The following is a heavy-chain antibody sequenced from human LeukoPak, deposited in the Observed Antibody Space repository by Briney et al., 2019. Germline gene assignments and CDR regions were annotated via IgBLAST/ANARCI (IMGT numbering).Heavy chain of an antibody. CDR2: INTNTGNP. CDR3: ARGSPRPYSSSWYGDY. Sequence: ASVKVSCKASGYTFTSYAMNWVRQAPGQGLEWMGWINTNTGNPTYAQGFTGRFVFSLDTSVSTAYLQISSLKAEDTAVYYCARGSPRPYSSSWYGDYWGQGTLVTVSS. V-gene: IGHV7-4-1*02. CDR1: GYTFTSYA. D-gene: IGHD6-13*01. J-gene: IGHJ4*02.